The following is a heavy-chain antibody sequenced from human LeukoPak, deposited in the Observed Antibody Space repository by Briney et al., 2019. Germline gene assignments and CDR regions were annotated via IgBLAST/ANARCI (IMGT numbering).Heavy chain of an antibody. CDR3: ARGWIQLWPRYYFDY. V-gene: IGHV4-59*12. J-gene: IGHJ4*02. D-gene: IGHD5-18*01. CDR2: IYYSGST. Sequence: SETLSLTCTVSGGSISSYYWSWIRQPPGKGLEWIGYIYYSGSTNYNPSLKSRVTISVDTSKNQFSLKLSSVTAADTAVYYCARGWIQLWPRYYFDYWGQGTLVTVSS. CDR1: GGSISSYY.